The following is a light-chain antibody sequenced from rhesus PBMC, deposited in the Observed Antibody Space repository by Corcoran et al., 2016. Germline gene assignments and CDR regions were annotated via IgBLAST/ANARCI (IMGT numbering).Light chain of an antibody. CDR1: QNIYSN. V-gene: IGKV1S12*01. CDR2: AAS. Sequence: DIQMTQSPSALSASVGDRVTISCRASQNIYSNLAWYQQKPGKAPKLLIYAASSLQTGIPSRLSGSGSWTDFTLTISSLQPEDSAAYYCQHYYDNPLTFGGGTKVELK. J-gene: IGKJ4*01. CDR3: QHYYDNPLT.